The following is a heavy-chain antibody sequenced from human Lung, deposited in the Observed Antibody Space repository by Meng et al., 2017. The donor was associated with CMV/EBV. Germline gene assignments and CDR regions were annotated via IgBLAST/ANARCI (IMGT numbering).Heavy chain of an antibody. J-gene: IGHJ4*02. CDR3: ARSDAPGLDY. CDR2: ISGYNGNT. V-gene: IGHV1-18*01. D-gene: IGHD2-8*01. Sequence: QVQLVQSGAEVKKPGASVKVSCKASGYTFASYGLSWVRPAPGQGLEWMGWISGYNGNTKYAERLQGRVTMTADTSTSTAYMELRDLRSDDAAVYYCARSDAPGLDYWGQGTLVTVSS. CDR1: GYTFASYG.